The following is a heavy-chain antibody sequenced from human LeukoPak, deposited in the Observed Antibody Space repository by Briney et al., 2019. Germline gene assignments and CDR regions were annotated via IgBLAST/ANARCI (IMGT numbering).Heavy chain of an antibody. D-gene: IGHD2-15*01. V-gene: IGHV3-30-3*01. J-gene: IGHJ3*02. CDR1: GFTFSSYA. Sequence: GGSLRLSCAASGFTFSSYAMHWVRQAPGKGLEWVAVISYDGSNKYYADSVKGRFTISRDNSKNTLYLQMNNLRAEDTAVYYCAREGWELLGAFDIWGQGTMVTVSS. CDR2: ISYDGSNK. CDR3: AREGWELLGAFDI.